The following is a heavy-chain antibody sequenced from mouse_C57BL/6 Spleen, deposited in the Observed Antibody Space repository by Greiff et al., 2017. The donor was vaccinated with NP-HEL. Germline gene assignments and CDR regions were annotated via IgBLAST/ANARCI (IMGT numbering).Heavy chain of an antibody. CDR3: ARFPIYYYGSSPPAMDY. CDR1: GYTFTDYY. J-gene: IGHJ4*01. Sequence: VQLQQSGPELVKPGASVKISCKASGYTFTDYYMNWVKQSHGKSLEWIGDINPNNGGTSYNQKFKGKATLTVDKSSSTAYTELRSLTSEDSAVYYCARFPIYYYGSSPPAMDYWGQGTSVTVSS. D-gene: IGHD1-1*01. V-gene: IGHV1-26*01. CDR2: INPNNGGT.